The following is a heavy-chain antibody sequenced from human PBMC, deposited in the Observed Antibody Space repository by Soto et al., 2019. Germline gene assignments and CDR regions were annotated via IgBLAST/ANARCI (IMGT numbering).Heavy chain of an antibody. J-gene: IGHJ6*02. V-gene: IGHV1-18*01. CDR2: ISAYNGNT. Sequence: ASVKVSCKASGYTFTSYGISWVRQAPGQGLEWMGWISAYNGNTNYAQKLQGRVTMTTDTSTSTAYMELRSLRPDDTAVYYCARDPTRITIFGVVTSDAYYYSGIDVWGQGTTVTVYS. D-gene: IGHD3-3*01. CDR1: GYTFTSYG. CDR3: ARDPTRITIFGVVTSDAYYYSGIDV.